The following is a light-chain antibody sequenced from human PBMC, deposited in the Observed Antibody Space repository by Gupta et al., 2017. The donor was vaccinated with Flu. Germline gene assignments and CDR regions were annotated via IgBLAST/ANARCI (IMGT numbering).Light chain of an antibody. CDR2: RAS. CDR3: QQYCSSPQT. Sequence: ETVLTQSTDTLSLSPGERVILSCRASQTVSRNSLAWYQQKPGQAPRLLIYRASSRATGIPDRSSDSGSGTEFTLTISGLKPEDVAVYYCQQYCSSPQTFGQGTKVEI. J-gene: IGKJ1*01. CDR1: QTVSRNS. V-gene: IGKV3-20*01.